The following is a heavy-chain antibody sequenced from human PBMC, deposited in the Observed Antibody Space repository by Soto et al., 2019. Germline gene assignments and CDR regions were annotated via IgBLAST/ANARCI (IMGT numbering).Heavy chain of an antibody. Sequence: ALPVPRLASGCTFTDDVICWVPRAPGQGLEWLGWINPNSGDTNYAPKFQGRVTMTTDTSISTAYMELRRLSSDDTAVCYWARVPGVRGAPSYGIDAWGQGTTAPFSS. CDR2: INPNSGDT. J-gene: IGHJ6*02. V-gene: IGHV1-2*02. CDR3: ARVPGVRGAPSYGIDA. CDR1: GCTFTDDV. D-gene: IGHD3-10*01.